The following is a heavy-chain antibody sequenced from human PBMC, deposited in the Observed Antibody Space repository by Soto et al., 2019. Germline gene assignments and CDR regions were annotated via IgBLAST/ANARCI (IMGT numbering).Heavy chain of an antibody. J-gene: IGHJ4*02. CDR3: AKGRQHFDFWCLDY. CDR2: ISGSGGTK. CDR1: GFTFSNYA. Sequence: GGSLRLSCAASGFTFSNYAMNWVRQAPGKGLEWVSSISGSGGTKNYADSVRGRFTISRDNSKKTLSLQMQSLTTEDTAVYYCAKGRQHFDFWCLDYWGQGTLVTVSS. V-gene: IGHV3-23*01. D-gene: IGHD3-3*01.